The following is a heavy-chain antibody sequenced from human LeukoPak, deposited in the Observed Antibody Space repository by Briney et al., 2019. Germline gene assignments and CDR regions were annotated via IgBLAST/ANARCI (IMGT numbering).Heavy chain of an antibody. D-gene: IGHD4-17*01. CDR2: IRYDGSNK. V-gene: IGHV3-30*02. CDR3: AKDMGYGDYVDAFDI. Sequence: GGSLRLSCAASGFTFSSYGMHWVRQAPGKGLEWVAFIRYDGSNKYYADSVKGRFTISRDNSKNTLYLQMNSLRAEDTALYYCAKDMGYGDYVDAFDIWGQGTMVTVSS. J-gene: IGHJ3*02. CDR1: GFTFSSYG.